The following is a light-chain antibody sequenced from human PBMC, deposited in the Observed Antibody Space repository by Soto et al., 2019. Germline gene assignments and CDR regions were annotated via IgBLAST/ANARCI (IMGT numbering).Light chain of an antibody. J-gene: IGKJ4*01. CDR2: GAF. CDR1: QSAGTN. CDR3: QQRANWPLT. Sequence: EIVMTQSPATLTVSPGERATLSCRASQSAGTNLAWYQQKPGQAPRLLIHGAFTRATGIPARFSGSGSGTEFTLTISSLQSEDFAVFYCQQRANWPLTFGGGTKVEIK. V-gene: IGKV3-15*01.